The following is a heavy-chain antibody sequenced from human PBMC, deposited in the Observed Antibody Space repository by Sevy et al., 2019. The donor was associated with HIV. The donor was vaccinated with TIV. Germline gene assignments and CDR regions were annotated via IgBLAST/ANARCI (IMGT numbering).Heavy chain of an antibody. CDR1: GYTVTAFA. Sequence: ASVKVSCKVSGYTVTAFAMHWVRQAPGKGLEWMGTFDPEDDERIYAQKFQGRVSMTEDTSADTAYMELSSLRSEDTAIYYCATSKDYYDSSAYPVDYSGQGTLVTVSS. J-gene: IGHJ4*02. V-gene: IGHV1-24*01. CDR2: FDPEDDER. D-gene: IGHD3-22*01. CDR3: ATSKDYYDSSAYPVDY.